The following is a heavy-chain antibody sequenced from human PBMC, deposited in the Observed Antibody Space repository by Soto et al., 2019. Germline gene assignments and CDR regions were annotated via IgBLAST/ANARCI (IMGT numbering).Heavy chain of an antibody. V-gene: IGHV3-33*01. CDR2: IWYDGSNK. CDR1: GFTFSSYG. J-gene: IGHJ4*02. Sequence: QVQLVESGGGVVQPGRSLRLSCAASGFTFSSYGMHWVRQAPGKGLEWVAVIWYDGSNKYYADSVKGRFTISRDNSKNTLYLQMNSLRADDTAVYYCARASPSWGEGDYWGQGTLVTVSS. CDR3: ARASPSWGEGDY. D-gene: IGHD3-16*01.